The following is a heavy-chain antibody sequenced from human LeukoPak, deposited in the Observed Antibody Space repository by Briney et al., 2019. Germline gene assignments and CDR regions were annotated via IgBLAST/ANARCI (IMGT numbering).Heavy chain of an antibody. V-gene: IGHV3-66*01. CDR3: ARDRTYYYDSSGYGY. Sequence: GGSLRLSCAASGFTFSSYAMSWVRQAPGKGLEWVSVIYSGGSTYYADSVKGRFTISRDNSKNTLYLQMNSLRAEDTAVYYCARDRTYYYDSSGYGYWGQGTLVTVSS. CDR2: IYSGGST. CDR1: GFTFSSYA. D-gene: IGHD3-22*01. J-gene: IGHJ4*02.